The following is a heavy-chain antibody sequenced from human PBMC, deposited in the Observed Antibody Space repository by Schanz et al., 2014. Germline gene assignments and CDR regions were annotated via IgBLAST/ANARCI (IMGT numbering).Heavy chain of an antibody. Sequence: EVQLLESGGGLVQPGGSLRLSCAASGFNFNNFAMTWVRQAPGKGLEWVIVISGSGGSTYYADSVRGRFTISRDNSKNTVYLQMNSLRPGDTAVYYCARESSNDIVLVPGAVFDHWGQGILVTVSS. D-gene: IGHD2-2*01. V-gene: IGHV3-23*01. J-gene: IGHJ4*02. CDR3: ARESSNDIVLVPGAVFDH. CDR2: ISGSGGST. CDR1: GFNFNNFA.